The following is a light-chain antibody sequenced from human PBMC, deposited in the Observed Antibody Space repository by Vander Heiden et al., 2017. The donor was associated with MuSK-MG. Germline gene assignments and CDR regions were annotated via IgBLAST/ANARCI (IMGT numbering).Light chain of an antibody. CDR1: QSVLYSSNNKNY. V-gene: IGKV4-1*01. J-gene: IGKJ4*01. CDR3: QQYYSTPLT. Sequence: IVMTQSPDSLAVSLGERATINCKSSQSVLYSSNNKNYLVWYQQKPGQPPKLLIYWASTRESGVPDRFSGSGSGTDFTLTISSLQAEDVAVYYCQQYYSTPLTFGGGTKVXIK. CDR2: WAS.